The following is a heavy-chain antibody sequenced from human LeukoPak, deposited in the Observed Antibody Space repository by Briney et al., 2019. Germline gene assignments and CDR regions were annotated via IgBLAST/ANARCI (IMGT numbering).Heavy chain of an antibody. Sequence: PSETLSLTWTVGRGSISGYYWSWIRQPAGKGLEWIGRMYTSGSTNYNPSLKSRVTMSVDTSKNQFSRKLSSVTAADTAVYYCGRGGYSWYSWYFDRWGRGTLVTVSS. CDR3: GRGGYSWYSWYFDR. D-gene: IGHD1/OR15-1a*01. V-gene: IGHV4-4*07. CDR2: MYTSGST. J-gene: IGHJ2*01. CDR1: RGSISGYY.